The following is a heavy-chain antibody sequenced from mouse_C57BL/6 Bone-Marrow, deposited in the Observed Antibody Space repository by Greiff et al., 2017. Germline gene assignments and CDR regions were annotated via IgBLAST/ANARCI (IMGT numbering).Heavy chain of an antibody. D-gene: IGHD2-2*01. V-gene: IGHV1-82*01. CDR3: ADGYAY. CDR2: IYPGDGDT. Sequence: VQLQQSGPELVKPGASVKISCKASGYAFSSSWMNWVQQRPGKGLEWIGRIYPGDGDTNYNGTFKGKATLTADKSSSTAYMQLSSLTSEDSAVYFCADGYAYWGQGTTLTVSS. J-gene: IGHJ2*01. CDR1: GYAFSSSW.